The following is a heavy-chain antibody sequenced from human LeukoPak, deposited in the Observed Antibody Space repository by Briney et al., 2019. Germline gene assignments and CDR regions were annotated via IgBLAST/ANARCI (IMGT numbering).Heavy chain of an antibody. CDR1: GGSISTYY. CDR2: IYFTGTT. J-gene: IGHJ4*02. V-gene: IGHV4-59*01. D-gene: IGHD2-15*01. CDR3: ARIRYCSETSCHAFDY. Sequence: SETLSLTCTVSGGSISTYYWSWIRQPPGKGLEWLGYIYFTGTTNYNPSLKSRVTISVDSSKRQFSLNLSSVTAADTAVYYCARIRYCSETSCHAFDYWGQGTLVTVSS.